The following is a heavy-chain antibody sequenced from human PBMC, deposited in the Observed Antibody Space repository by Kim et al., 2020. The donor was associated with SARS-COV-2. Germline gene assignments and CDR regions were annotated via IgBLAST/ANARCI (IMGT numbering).Heavy chain of an antibody. V-gene: IGHV4-39*01. CDR3: ARHYYYDSSGYFGGFSADPNYFDY. D-gene: IGHD3-22*01. J-gene: IGHJ4*02. CDR2: IYYSGST. Sequence: SETLSLTCTVSGGSISSSSYYWGWIRQPPGKGLKWIGSIYYSGSTYYNPSLKSRVTISVDTSKNQFSLKLSSVTAADTAVYYCARHYYYDSSGYFGGFSADPNYFDYWGQGTLVTVSS. CDR1: GGSISSSSYY.